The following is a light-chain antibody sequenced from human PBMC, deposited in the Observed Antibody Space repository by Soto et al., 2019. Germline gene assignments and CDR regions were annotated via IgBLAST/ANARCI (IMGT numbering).Light chain of an antibody. V-gene: IGKV3-15*01. CDR2: GAS. CDR3: QQYNNWPPT. Sequence: EIVMTQSPATLSVSPGERVTLSCRARQSVGSNLAWYQQKPGQAPRLLIYGASTRATGIPARFSGSGSETDFTLTISRLEPEDFVVYYCQQYNNWPPTFGQGTKVDI. CDR1: QSVGSN. J-gene: IGKJ1*01.